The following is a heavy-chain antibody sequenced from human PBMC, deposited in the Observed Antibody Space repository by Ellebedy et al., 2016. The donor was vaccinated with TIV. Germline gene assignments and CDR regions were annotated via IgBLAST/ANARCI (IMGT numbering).Heavy chain of an antibody. Sequence: AASVKVSCKASGGTFSSYAISWVRQAPGQGLEWMGGIIPIFGTANYAQKFQGRVTITADESTSTAYMELSSLRSEDTAVYYCASYLVVTAIRKGDYWGQGTLVTVSS. D-gene: IGHD2-21*02. V-gene: IGHV1-69*13. CDR2: IIPIFGTA. CDR3: ASYLVVTAIRKGDY. J-gene: IGHJ4*02. CDR1: GGTFSSYA.